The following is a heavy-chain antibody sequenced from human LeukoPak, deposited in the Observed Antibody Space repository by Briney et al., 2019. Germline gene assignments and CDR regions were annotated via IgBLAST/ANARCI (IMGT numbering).Heavy chain of an antibody. Sequence: PGGSLRLSCAASGFTFSSYEMNWVRQAPGKGLEWVSYISSSGSTIYYANSVKGRFTISRDNAKNSLYLQMNSLRAEDTAVYYCARDRSGPCFDYRGQGTLVTVSS. V-gene: IGHV3-48*03. CDR2: ISSSGSTI. CDR1: GFTFSSYE. CDR3: ARDRSGPCFDY. J-gene: IGHJ4*02. D-gene: IGHD6-19*01.